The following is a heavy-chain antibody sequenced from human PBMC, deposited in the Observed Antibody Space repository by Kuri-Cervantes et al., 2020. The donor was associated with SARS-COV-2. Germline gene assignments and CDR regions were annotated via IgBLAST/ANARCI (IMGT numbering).Heavy chain of an antibody. Sequence: SETLSLTCNVSGASISRGGDFWSWIRQHPGKGLEWIGYIYYSGFTYYNSSLKSRVTISVDTSKNQFSLKLSSVIAADTAVYYCARTDNSGYSYYFDYWGQGTLVTVSS. D-gene: IGHD3-22*01. CDR2: IYYSGFT. CDR3: ARTDNSGYSYYFDY. V-gene: IGHV4-31*03. CDR1: GASISRGGDF. J-gene: IGHJ4*02.